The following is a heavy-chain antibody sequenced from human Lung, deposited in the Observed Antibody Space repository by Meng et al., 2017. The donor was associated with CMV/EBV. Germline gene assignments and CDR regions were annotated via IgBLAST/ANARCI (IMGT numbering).Heavy chain of an antibody. V-gene: IGHV1-69*05. CDR2: IIPIFGTA. CDR3: ARVRSRDYGDFYAHFDY. Sequence: GTFSSYAIGWVRQAPGQGLEWMGGIIPIFGTANYAQKFQGRVTITTDESTSTAYMELSSLRSEDTAVYYCARVRSRDYGDFYAHFDYWGQGTLVTVSS. D-gene: IGHD4-17*01. J-gene: IGHJ4*02. CDR1: GTFSSYA.